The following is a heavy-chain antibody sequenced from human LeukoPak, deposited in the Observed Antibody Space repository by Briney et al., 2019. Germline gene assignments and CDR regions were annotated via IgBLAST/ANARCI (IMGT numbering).Heavy chain of an antibody. J-gene: IGHJ4*02. CDR2: INPNSGGT. CDR1: GYTFTGYY. V-gene: IGHV1-2*02. Sequence: GASVKVSCKASGYTFTGYYMHWVRQAPGQGLEWMGWINPNSGGTNYAQKFQGRVTMTRDTSISTAHMELSRLRSDDTAVYYCARSSAVAGRFDYWGQGTLVTVSS. D-gene: IGHD6-19*01. CDR3: ARSSAVAGRFDY.